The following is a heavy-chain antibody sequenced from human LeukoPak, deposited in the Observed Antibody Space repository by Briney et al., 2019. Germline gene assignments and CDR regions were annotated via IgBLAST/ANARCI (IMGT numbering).Heavy chain of an antibody. CDR1: DGSISSSSYY. J-gene: IGHJ4*02. CDR3: ARVAHQKYSSGWYVVDY. CDR2: IYYSGST. V-gene: IGHV4-39*01. D-gene: IGHD6-19*01. Sequence: PSETLSLTCTVSDGSISSSSYYWGWIRQPPGKGLEWIGSIYYSGSTYYSPSLKSRVAISVDTSKNQFSLKLSSVTAADTAVYYCARVAHQKYSSGWYVVDYWGQGTLVTVSS.